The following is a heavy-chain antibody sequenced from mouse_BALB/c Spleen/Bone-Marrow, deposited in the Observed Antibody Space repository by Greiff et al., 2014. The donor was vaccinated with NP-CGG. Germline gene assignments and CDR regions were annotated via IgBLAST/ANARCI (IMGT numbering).Heavy chain of an antibody. J-gene: IGHJ4*01. Sequence: QLKQSGAELVKPGTSVNLSCKASGYTFTDYIIHWVKQRSGQGLEWIGWFYPGSGSIKYNEKFKDKATLTADKSSNTVYMELSRLTSEDSAVYFCARHEDLDIRRRLSAMDYWGQGTSVTVSS. D-gene: IGHD2-12*01. CDR1: GYTFTDYI. CDR3: ARHEDLDIRRRLSAMDY. V-gene: IGHV1-62-2*01. CDR2: FYPGSGSI.